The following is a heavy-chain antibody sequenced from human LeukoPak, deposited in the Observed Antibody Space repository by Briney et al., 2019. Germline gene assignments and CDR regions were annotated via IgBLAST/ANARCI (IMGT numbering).Heavy chain of an antibody. CDR2: INPNVSST. CDR1: GYTFTSYY. CDR3: AREGYGGNVGVPDY. V-gene: IGHV1-46*01. Sequence: GASVKVSCKASGYTFTSYYMHWVRQAPGQGLEWMGIINPNVSSTFYAQKFQGRVTMTRDTSTSTFYMELSSLKSEDTAMYYCAREGYGGNVGVPDYWGQGTRVTVSS. D-gene: IGHD4-23*01. J-gene: IGHJ4*02.